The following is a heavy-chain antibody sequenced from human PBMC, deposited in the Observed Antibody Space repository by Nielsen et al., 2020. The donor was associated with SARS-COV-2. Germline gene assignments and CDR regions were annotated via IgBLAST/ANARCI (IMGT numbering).Heavy chain of an antibody. CDR1: GYTFTGHY. CDR2: INSSGGST. J-gene: IGHJ4*02. CDR3: ARVAAWGGFDY. Sequence: ASVKVSCKASGYTFTGHYIHWVRQAPGQGLEWVGIINSSGGSTSYAQKFQGRVTMTRDTATSTVYMELGGLRSDDTAVYFCARVAAWGGFDYWGQGTLVTVSS. D-gene: IGHD3-16*01. V-gene: IGHV1-46*01.